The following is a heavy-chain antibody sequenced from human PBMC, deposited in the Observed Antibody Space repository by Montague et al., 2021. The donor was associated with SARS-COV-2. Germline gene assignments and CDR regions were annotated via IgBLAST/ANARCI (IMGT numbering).Heavy chain of an antibody. CDR3: ARVSRITIFGVVGWFDP. V-gene: IGHV4-59*01. J-gene: IGHJ5*02. CDR2: ST. D-gene: IGHD3-3*01. Sequence: STNYTPSLNSRVTISVDTSKNQFSLKLISVTAADTDVYYGARVSRITIFGVVGWFDPWGQGTLFTVSS.